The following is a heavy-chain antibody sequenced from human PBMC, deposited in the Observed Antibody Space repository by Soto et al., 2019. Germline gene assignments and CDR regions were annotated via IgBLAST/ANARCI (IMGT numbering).Heavy chain of an antibody. J-gene: IGHJ4*02. V-gene: IGHV4-4*02. D-gene: IGHD1-7*01. Sequence: SETLSLTCAVSGGSFTSNNWWSWVRQPPGQGLEWIGEIYRTGSTNYNPSLKSRVTISLDKSENQFSLKVTSLTAADTAVYYCASRDPGTSVDYWGQGTLVTAPQ. CDR3: ASRDPGTSVDY. CDR1: GGSFTSNNW. CDR2: IYRTGST.